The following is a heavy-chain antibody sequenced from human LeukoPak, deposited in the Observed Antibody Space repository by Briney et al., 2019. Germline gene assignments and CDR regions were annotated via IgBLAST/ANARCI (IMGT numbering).Heavy chain of an antibody. CDR3: ASRVRNGGGHDY. J-gene: IGHJ4*02. Sequence: SETLSLTCTVSGGSISSYYWDWVRQPPGKGLEWIGSFYYSGSTYYNPSLKSRVTISVDTSGDQFSLKLSSVTAADTAVYYCASRVRNGGGHDYWGQGTLVTVSS. D-gene: IGHD3-16*01. CDR2: FYYSGST. V-gene: IGHV4-39*01. CDR1: GGSISSYY.